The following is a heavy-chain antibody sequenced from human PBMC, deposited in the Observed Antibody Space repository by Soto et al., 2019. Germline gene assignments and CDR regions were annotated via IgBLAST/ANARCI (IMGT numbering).Heavy chain of an antibody. V-gene: IGHV4-30-2*01. CDR3: ARCGGDWTYANP. CDR2: IYHSGRT. J-gene: IGHJ5*02. D-gene: IGHD2-21*02. CDR1: GGSISSGGYS. Sequence: QLQLQESGSGLVKPSQTLSLTCAVSGGSISSGGYSWSWIRQPPGKGLEWIGYIYHSGRTYYNPSLKSRVTIAVDRSKNQFSLKLSSVTAADTAVYYCARCGGDWTYANPWGQGTLVTVSS.